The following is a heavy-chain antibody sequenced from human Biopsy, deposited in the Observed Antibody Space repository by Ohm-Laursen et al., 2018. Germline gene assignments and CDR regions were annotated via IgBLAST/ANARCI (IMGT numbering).Heavy chain of an antibody. D-gene: IGHD6-6*01. V-gene: IGHV3-21*01. CDR2: ISDTSSHI. CDR3: GRDSSRRAREGGMDG. Sequence: SLRLSCAASGFSVSSYDMNWVRQAPGKGLEWISYISDTSSHIYDADSVRGRFTVARDIAKNSLYLQLNSLRVEDTAVYYCGRDSSRRAREGGMDGWGQGTTVTVSS. CDR1: GFSVSSYD. J-gene: IGHJ6*02.